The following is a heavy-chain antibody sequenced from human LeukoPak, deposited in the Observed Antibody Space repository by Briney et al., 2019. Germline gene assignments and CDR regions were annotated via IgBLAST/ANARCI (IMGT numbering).Heavy chain of an antibody. J-gene: IGHJ4*02. D-gene: IGHD2-2*01. CDR2: IIPILGIA. CDR1: GGTFSSYA. CDR3: ARDSGGYQLLDD. Sequence: SVKVSCKASGGTFSSYAISWVRQAPGQGLEWMGRIIPILGIANYAQKFQGRVTITADKSTSTAYMELSSLRSEDTAVYYCARDSGGYQLLDDWGQGTLVTVSS. V-gene: IGHV1-69*04.